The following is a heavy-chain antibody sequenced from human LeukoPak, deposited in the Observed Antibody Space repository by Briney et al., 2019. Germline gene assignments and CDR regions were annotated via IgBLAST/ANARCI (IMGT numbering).Heavy chain of an antibody. CDR2: ISSSSSTI. CDR3: ATDRPHWAFDY. V-gene: IGHV3-48*04. Sequence: PGGSLRLSCAASGFTFSSYSMNWVRQAPGKGLEWVSYISSSSSTIYYADSVKGRFTISRDNAKNSLYLQMTSLRAEDAAVYYCATDRPHWAFDYWGQGTLVTVSS. D-gene: IGHD6-6*01. CDR1: GFTFSSYS. J-gene: IGHJ4*02.